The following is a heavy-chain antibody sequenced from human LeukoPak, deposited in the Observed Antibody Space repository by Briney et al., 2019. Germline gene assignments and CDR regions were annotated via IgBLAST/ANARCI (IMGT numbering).Heavy chain of an antibody. D-gene: IGHD2-2*01. Sequence: GESLKISCKGSGYSFTSYWIGWVRQMPGKGLEWMGIIYPGGSDTRYSPSFQGQVTISADKSISTAYLQWSSLKASDTAMYYCARLEKLYCSSTSCYGNYYYYMDVWGKGTTVTVSS. V-gene: IGHV5-51*01. CDR1: GYSFTSYW. CDR3: ARLEKLYCSSTSCYGNYYYYMDV. CDR2: IYPGGSDT. J-gene: IGHJ6*03.